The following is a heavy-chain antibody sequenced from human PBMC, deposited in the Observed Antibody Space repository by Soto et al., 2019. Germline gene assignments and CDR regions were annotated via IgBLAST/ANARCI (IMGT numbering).Heavy chain of an antibody. CDR3: ARATEFFQH. Sequence: QVQLMQSGAEVKKPGASVRVSCKASGYTFSNYAISWVRQAPGQGLEWMGWISGYNGNTNYEQKLQDRVTLTTDTSASTAYMELRGLRSDDTAVYYCARATEFFQHWGQCTLVTVSS. CDR1: GYTFSNYA. J-gene: IGHJ1*01. D-gene: IGHD3-10*01. V-gene: IGHV1-18*01. CDR2: ISGYNGNT.